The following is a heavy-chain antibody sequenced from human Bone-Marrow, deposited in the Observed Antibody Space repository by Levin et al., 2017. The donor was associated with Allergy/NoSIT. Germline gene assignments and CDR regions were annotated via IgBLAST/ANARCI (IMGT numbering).Heavy chain of an antibody. V-gene: IGHV3-43*01. CDR3: AKGLHVTEAIDM. J-gene: IGHJ3*02. CDR2: ISWDGVTT. D-gene: IGHD2/OR15-2a*01. Sequence: GESLKISCAASGFTLDDYSMQWVRQAPGKGLEWVSFISWDGVTTFYADSVKGRFTISRDYSGKSLYLQMNSLRSEDTALYYCAKGLHVTEAIDMWGQGTMVIVSS. CDR1: GFTLDDYS.